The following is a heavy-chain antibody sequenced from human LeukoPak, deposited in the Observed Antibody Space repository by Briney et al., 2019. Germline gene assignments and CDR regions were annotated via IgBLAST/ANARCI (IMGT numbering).Heavy chain of an antibody. CDR3: ARDTPQHLKRFDY. J-gene: IGHJ4*02. CDR2: INPYNGKT. Sequence: GASVKVSCKASGYTLDRFGISRVRQAPGPGLEWVGWINPYNGKTIFGEKFKGRVTMTADTSTSTVYMELTSLTSDDTAVYFCARDTPQHLKRFDYWGQGTLVTVSS. D-gene: IGHD6-13*01. CDR1: GYTLDRFG. V-gene: IGHV1-18*01.